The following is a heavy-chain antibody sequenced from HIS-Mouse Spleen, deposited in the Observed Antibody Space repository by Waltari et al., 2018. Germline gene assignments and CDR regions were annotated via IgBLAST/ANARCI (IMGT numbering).Heavy chain of an antibody. CDR2: IIPIQRIA. CDR3: ARDLIRDYYGSGSYSDY. D-gene: IGHD3-10*01. V-gene: IGHV1-69*04. J-gene: IGHJ4*02. CDR1: GGTFSSYA. Sequence: QVQLVQSGAEVKKPGSSVKVSCKASGGTFSSYAISWVRPAPGQGLEWMGRIIPIQRIAKYAQKSKARVTINADKSTSTAYMGLSSLRSEDTAVYYCARDLIRDYYGSGSYSDYWGQGTLVTVSS.